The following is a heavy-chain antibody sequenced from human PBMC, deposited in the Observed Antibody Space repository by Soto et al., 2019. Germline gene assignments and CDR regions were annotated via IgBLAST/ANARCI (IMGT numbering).Heavy chain of an antibody. CDR2: ISAYNGNT. CDR1: GYTFTSYG. Sequence: GASVKVSCKASGYTFTSYGISWVRQAPGQGLEWMGWISAYNGNTNYAQKLQGRVTMTTDTSTSTAYMGLRSLRSDDTAVYYCARGSDSPYYDFWSGYQNWFGPWGQGTLVTVSS. J-gene: IGHJ5*02. D-gene: IGHD3-3*01. CDR3: ARGSDSPYYDFWSGYQNWFGP. V-gene: IGHV1-18*04.